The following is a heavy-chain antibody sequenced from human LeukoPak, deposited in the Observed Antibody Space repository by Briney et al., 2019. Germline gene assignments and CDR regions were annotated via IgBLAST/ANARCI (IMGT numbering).Heavy chain of an antibody. Sequence: GGSLRLSCAASGFTFSSYAMHWVRQAPGKGLEWVAVIWYDGSNKYYADSVKGRFTIPRDHSKNTLYLQMKSLRAEDTAVYYCARELEIAVAGTLGYWGQGTLVTVSS. V-gene: IGHV3-33*01. CDR2: IWYDGSNK. D-gene: IGHD6-19*01. CDR3: ARELEIAVAGTLGY. CDR1: GFTFSSYA. J-gene: IGHJ4*02.